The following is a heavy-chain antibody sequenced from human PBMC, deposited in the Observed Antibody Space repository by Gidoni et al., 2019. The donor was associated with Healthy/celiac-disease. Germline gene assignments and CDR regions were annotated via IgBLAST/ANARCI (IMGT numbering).Heavy chain of an antibody. D-gene: IGHD3-3*01. V-gene: IGHV1-69*04. CDR3: ARDFGNSRDY. J-gene: IGHJ4*02. CDR1: GGTFSSYA. Sequence: QFQLVQSGAEMQKPGSSVKLSCKASGGTFSSYAISWVRQAPGQGLEGMGRIIPILGIANYSQKLQGRVTITAEKSTSTGYRELSSLRSEDTDVYYCARDFGNSRDYWGQRTLVTVS. CDR2: IIPILGIA.